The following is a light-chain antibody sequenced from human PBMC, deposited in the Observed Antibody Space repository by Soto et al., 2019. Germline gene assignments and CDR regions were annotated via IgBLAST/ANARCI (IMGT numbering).Light chain of an antibody. CDR3: QRYNSYWT. J-gene: IGKJ1*01. Sequence: DIQMTQSPSTLSASVGDRVTITCRASQSISSWLAWYQQKPGKAPKLLIYKASSLASGVPSRFSGSGSGAEFTLTISSPRPDDFATYYCQRYNSYWTFGQGTKGEIK. CDR1: QSISSW. CDR2: KAS. V-gene: IGKV1-5*03.